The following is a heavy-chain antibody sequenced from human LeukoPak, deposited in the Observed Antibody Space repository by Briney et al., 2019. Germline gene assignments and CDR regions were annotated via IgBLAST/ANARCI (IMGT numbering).Heavy chain of an antibody. CDR1: GGSISSYY. D-gene: IGHD3-22*01. V-gene: IGHV4-4*07. Sequence: SETLSLTCTVSGGSISSYYWSWIRQPAGKGLEWIGSIYYSGSTYYNPSPKSRVTISVDTSKNQFSLKLSSVTAADTAVYYCARANYYDSSGLRYWGQGTLVTVSS. CDR2: IYYSGST. J-gene: IGHJ4*02. CDR3: ARANYYDSSGLRY.